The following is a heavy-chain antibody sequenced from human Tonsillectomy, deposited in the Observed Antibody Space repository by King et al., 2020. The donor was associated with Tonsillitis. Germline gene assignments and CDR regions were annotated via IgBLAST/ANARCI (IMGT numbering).Heavy chain of an antibody. V-gene: IGHV4-4*02. J-gene: IGHJ4*02. D-gene: IGHD2-8*02. CDR1: GDSISSTNW. Sequence: VQLQESGPGLVKPSGTLSLTCAVSGDSISSTNWWSWVRQPPGKGLEWIGEMQHSVPTNYNPSLKSRVTISVDKPKNQFSLELRSLTAADTAVYYCSRQGGVFLDSWSQGSLVIVSS. CDR3: SRQGGVFLDS. CDR2: MQHSVPT.